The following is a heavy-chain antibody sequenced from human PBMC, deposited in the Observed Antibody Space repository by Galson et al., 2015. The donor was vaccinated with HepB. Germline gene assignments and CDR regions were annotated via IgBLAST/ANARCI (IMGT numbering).Heavy chain of an antibody. D-gene: IGHD2-8*02. CDR2: INPIDGNT. V-gene: IGHV1-46*01. Sequence: SVKVSCKASGYTFTNYYMHWVRQAPGQGLEWLGIINPIDGNTSYAQKFQGRVTLTRDTSTRTVYMELSSLRSEDSAVYYCARRYCAGVTCHYGMDVWGQGTTVTVSS. J-gene: IGHJ6*02. CDR3: ARRYCAGVTCHYGMDV. CDR1: GYTFTNYY.